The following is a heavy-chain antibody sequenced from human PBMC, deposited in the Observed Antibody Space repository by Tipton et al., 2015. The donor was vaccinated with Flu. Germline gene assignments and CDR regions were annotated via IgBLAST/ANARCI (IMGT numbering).Heavy chain of an antibody. V-gene: IGHV3-13*01. D-gene: IGHD6-13*01. J-gene: IGHJ6*02. CDR1: GLTFSSYD. CDR2: IGSAGDT. Sequence: SLRLSCAASGLTFSSYDIHWVRQGTGKGLEWVSAIGSAGDTFYLDSVKGRFTISRDNAKNSLYLQMNSLRVGDTAVYYCARGPLPDSNWYNGMDVWGQGTTVTVSS. CDR3: ARGPLPDSNWYNGMDV.